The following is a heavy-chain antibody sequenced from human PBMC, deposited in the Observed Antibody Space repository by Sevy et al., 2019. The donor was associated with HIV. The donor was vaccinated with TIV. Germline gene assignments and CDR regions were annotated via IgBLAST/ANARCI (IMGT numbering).Heavy chain of an antibody. CDR2: SSGSGGSGHKT. Sequence: GGSLRLSCAASGFTFSRYAMNWVRQAPGKGLEWVSGSSGSGGSGHKTNYADSVKGRFTISRDDSKNSLYLQLNSLRAEDTAIYYCARKYDSSGYFDYWGQGTLVTVSS. V-gene: IGHV3-23*01. CDR1: GFTFSRYA. D-gene: IGHD3-22*01. J-gene: IGHJ4*02. CDR3: ARKYDSSGYFDY.